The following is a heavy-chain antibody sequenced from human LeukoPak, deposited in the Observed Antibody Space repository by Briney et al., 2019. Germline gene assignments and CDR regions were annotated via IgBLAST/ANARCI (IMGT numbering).Heavy chain of an antibody. V-gene: IGHV3-74*03. Sequence: PGGSLRLSCAASGFSFSSYWMHWVRQAPGKGLVWVARISPDGSSALSADSVRGRFTISRDNSKNTLYLQMDSLSAEDTAVYYCAKDRGSGWEGEFDYWGQGTLVTVSS. CDR3: AKDRGSGWEGEFDY. CDR2: ISPDGSSA. J-gene: IGHJ4*02. D-gene: IGHD6-19*01. CDR1: GFSFSSYW.